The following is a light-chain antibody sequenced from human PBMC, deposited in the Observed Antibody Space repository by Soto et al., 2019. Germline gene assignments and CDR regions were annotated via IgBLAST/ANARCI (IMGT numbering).Light chain of an antibody. Sequence: DIQKTQSPSSLSASVGDRVTITRQATQDISNLLNWFQQKPGKAPKLLIYDASNLETGVPSRFSGSGSGTDFTFTISSLQAEDIATYYCQQYENLPITFGQGTRLEIK. CDR2: DAS. CDR1: QDISNL. V-gene: IGKV1-33*01. CDR3: QQYENLPIT. J-gene: IGKJ5*01.